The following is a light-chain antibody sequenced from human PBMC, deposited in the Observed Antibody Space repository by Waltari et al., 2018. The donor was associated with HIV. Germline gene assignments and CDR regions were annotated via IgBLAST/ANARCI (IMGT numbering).Light chain of an antibody. J-gene: IGKJ4*01. CDR2: DAS. V-gene: IGKV3-11*01. CDR1: QSVSSY. CDR3: QQRNNWPSFS. Sequence: EVVLTQSPATLSLSPGNTATLSCRASQSVSSYLAWYQQKPGQAPRLLIYDASNRATGIPPRFSGSGSGTDFTLTISSLGPEDFAVYYCQQRNNWPSFSFGGGTKVEIK.